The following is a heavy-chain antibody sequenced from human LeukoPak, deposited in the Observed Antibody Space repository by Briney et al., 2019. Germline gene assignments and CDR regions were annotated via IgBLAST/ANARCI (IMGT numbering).Heavy chain of an antibody. CDR1: GFTFSSSA. J-gene: IGHJ4*02. Sequence: GGSLRLSCAASGFTFSSSAMSWVRQAPGKGLEWVSAISGSGGSTYYADSVKGRFTISRDNSKNTLYLQMNSLRAEDTAVYYCAKVMTVDGFPPSNYWGQGTLVTVSS. V-gene: IGHV3-23*01. D-gene: IGHD6-19*01. CDR2: ISGSGGST. CDR3: AKVMTVDGFPPSNY.